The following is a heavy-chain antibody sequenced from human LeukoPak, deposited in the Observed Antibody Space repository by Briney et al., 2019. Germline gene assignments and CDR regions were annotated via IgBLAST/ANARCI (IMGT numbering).Heavy chain of an antibody. D-gene: IGHD6-19*01. J-gene: IGHJ4*02. CDR1: GFTVSSNY. CDR2: IYSGGST. V-gene: IGHV3-53*01. Sequence: GGSLRLSCAASGFTVSSNYMSWVRQAPGKGLEWVSVIYSGGSTYYADSVKGRFTNSRDNSKNTLYLQMNSLRAEDTAVYYCARSVGAVAGTFDYWGQGALVTVSS. CDR3: ARSVGAVAGTFDY.